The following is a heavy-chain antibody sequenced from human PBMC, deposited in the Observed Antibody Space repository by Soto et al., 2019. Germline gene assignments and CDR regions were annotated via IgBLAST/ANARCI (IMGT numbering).Heavy chain of an antibody. CDR1: GGSFSGYY. CDR2: INHSGST. Sequence: SETLSLTCAVYGGSFSGYYWSWIRQPPGKGLEWIGEINHSGSTNYNPSLKSRVTISVDTSKNQFSLKLSSVTAADTAVYYCARAITMVRGRFDYWGQGTLVTVS. CDR3: ARAITMVRGRFDY. V-gene: IGHV4-34*01. J-gene: IGHJ4*02. D-gene: IGHD3-10*01.